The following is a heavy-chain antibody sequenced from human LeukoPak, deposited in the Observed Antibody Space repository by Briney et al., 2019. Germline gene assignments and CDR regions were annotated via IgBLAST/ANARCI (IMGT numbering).Heavy chain of an antibody. D-gene: IGHD3-10*01. J-gene: IGHJ4*02. Sequence: SQTLSLTCAVYGGSFGGYYWSWIRQPPGKGREWNGEINHSGSTNYNPSLKSRVTISVDTSKNQFSLKLSSVTAAGTAVYYCARGRYYYGSGSYRVLYFDYWGQGTLVTVSS. V-gene: IGHV4-34*01. CDR3: ARGRYYYGSGSYRVLYFDY. CDR1: GGSFGGYY. CDR2: INHSGST.